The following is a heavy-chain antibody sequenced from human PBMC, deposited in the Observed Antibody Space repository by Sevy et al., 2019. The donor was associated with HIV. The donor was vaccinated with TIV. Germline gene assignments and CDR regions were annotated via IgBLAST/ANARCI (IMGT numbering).Heavy chain of an antibody. V-gene: IGHV4-30-2*01. D-gene: IGHD4-17*01. J-gene: IGHJ3*02. CDR2: IYHSGNT. CDR1: GGSIRSGIYS. CDR3: SREGGTMTTPCAFDI. Sequence: SETLSLTCAVSGGSIRSGIYSWNWIRQPPGKGLECIGYIYHSGNTYYNPSLNGRVTISIDTSRNQFSLKMSPVTAADTANYYCSREGGTMTTPCAFDIWGQGAMVTVSS.